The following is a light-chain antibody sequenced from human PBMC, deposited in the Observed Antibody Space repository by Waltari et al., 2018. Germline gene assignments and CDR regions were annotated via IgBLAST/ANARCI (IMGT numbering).Light chain of an antibody. CDR2: GI. J-gene: IGLJ3*02. Sequence: QSALNQEASVSGTVGQKVTLSCTGNNNNIGTYGVGWYQQISHGPPKSVMFGISLPSGIPDRFSGSKSGTTASLTISGLQPEDEGDYFCSTWDQSLNGRVFGGGTKLTVL. CDR1: NNNIGTYG. V-gene: IGLV1-36*01. CDR3: STWDQSLNGRV.